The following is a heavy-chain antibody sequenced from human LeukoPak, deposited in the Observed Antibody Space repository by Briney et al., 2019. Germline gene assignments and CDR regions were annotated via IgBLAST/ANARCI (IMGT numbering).Heavy chain of an antibody. J-gene: IGHJ4*02. CDR3: ARVPAVAGTELFDY. CDR2: ISPYNGNT. V-gene: IGHV1-18*01. CDR1: GYTFTSYG. Sequence: ASVKVSCKASGYTFTSYGITWVRQAPGQGLEWMGWISPYNGNTNYAQKLQGRLTVTTDTSTTTAYMELSRLRSDDTAVYYCARVPAVAGTELFDYWGQGTLVTVSS. D-gene: IGHD6-19*01.